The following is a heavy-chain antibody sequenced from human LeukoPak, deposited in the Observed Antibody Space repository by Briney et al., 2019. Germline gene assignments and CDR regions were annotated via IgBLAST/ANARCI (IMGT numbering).Heavy chain of an antibody. V-gene: IGHV4-59*01. CDR1: GGSFSGYY. D-gene: IGHD6-19*01. J-gene: IGHJ4*02. Sequence: PSETLSLTCAVYGGSFSGYYWSWIRQPPGKGLEWIGYIYYSGSTNYNPSLKSRVTISVDTSKNQFSLKLTSVTAADTAVYYCAREVGSGWHYFDYWGQGTLVTVSS. CDR3: AREVGSGWHYFDY. CDR2: IYYSGST.